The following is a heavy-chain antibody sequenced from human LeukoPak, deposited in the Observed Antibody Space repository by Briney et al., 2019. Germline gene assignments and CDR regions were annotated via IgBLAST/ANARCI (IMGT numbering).Heavy chain of an antibody. CDR2: IKEDGSEK. CDR1: GFTFSTYW. Sequence: GGSLRLSCAASGFTFSTYWMSWVRQAPGKGLEWVANIKEDGSEKNYADSVKGRFTISRDNAKNSLYLQMSSLRVEDTAVYYCARGPAGDPFDHWGQGTLVTVSS. V-gene: IGHV3-7*02. CDR3: ARGPAGDPFDH. D-gene: IGHD3-16*01. J-gene: IGHJ4*02.